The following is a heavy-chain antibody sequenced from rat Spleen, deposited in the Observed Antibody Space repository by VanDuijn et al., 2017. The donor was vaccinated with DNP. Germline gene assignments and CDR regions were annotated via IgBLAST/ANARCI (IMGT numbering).Heavy chain of an antibody. D-gene: IGHD5-1*01. CDR2: INGAGNT. V-gene: IGHV3-3*01. J-gene: IGHJ2*01. CDR3: AIQLGVFDY. CDR1: GYSITSNFR. Sequence: EVQLQESGPGLVKPSQSLSLTCSVTGYSITSNFRWSWIRKFPGNILEWMGYINGAGNTNYNPSLKSRISITRDTSKNQFFLQVNSVTTEDSATYYCAIQLGVFDYWGQGVLVTVSS.